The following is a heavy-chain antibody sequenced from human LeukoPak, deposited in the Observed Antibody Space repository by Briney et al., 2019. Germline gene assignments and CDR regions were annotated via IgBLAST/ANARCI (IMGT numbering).Heavy chain of an antibody. J-gene: IGHJ4*02. CDR2: IIPIFGTA. CDR3: AQSPYCGGDCYSGDFDY. Sequence: SVKVSCKASGGTFSSYAISWVRQAPGQGLEWMGGIIPIFGTANYAQKFQGRVTITTDESTNTAYMGLSSLRSEDTAVYYCAQSPYCGGDCYSGDFDYWGQGTLVTVSS. V-gene: IGHV1-69*05. CDR1: GGTFSSYA. D-gene: IGHD2-21*01.